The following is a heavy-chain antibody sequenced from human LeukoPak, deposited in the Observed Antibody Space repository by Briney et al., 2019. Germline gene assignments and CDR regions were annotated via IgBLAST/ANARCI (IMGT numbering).Heavy chain of an antibody. CDR1: GYSFTSYW. J-gene: IGHJ4*02. CDR2: IYPGDSDT. V-gene: IGHV5-51*01. D-gene: IGHD6-25*01. Sequence: GESLKISCKGSGYSFTSYWIGWVRQMPGKGLEWRGIIYPGDSDTRYSPSFQGQVTISADKSISTAYLQWSSLKASDTAMYYCARLRLPDPRDVAIDYWGQGTLVTVSS. CDR3: ARLRLPDPRDVAIDY.